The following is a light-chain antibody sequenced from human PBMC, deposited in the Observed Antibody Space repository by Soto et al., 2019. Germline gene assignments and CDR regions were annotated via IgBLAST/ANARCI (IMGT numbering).Light chain of an antibody. Sequence: ENVLTQSQGTMSLSPGERATLSCRASQSVSSSYLAWYQQKPGQAPRLLIYGASNRATGITDRFSGSGSGTDFTLTISRLEPEEFAVYYCQQYGSSGTFGQGTKVDIK. CDR2: GAS. V-gene: IGKV3-20*01. CDR3: QQYGSSGT. J-gene: IGKJ1*01. CDR1: QSVSSSY.